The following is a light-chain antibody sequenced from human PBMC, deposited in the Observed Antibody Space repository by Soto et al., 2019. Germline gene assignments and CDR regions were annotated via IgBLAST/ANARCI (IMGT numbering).Light chain of an antibody. CDR1: QNINNW. V-gene: IGKV1-5*01. CDR2: DAS. CDR3: QHMRT. J-gene: IGKJ1*01. Sequence: GDRVTITCRASQNINNWIAWYQQKPGKAPKFLIYDASTLESGGPSRFSGSGFGTEFSLTMSSLQPDDFGSYYCQHMRTFGKGTKVDIK.